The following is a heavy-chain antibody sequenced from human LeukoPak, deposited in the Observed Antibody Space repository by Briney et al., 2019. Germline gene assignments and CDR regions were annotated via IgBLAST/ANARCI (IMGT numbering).Heavy chain of an antibody. J-gene: IGHJ5*02. CDR1: GLTFKNAR. CDR3: TTDWYVDSWPFDP. CDR2: IKNTTDTETI. D-gene: IGHD3-3*01. V-gene: IGHV3-15*01. Sequence: GGSLRLSCVGSGLTFKNARMNWVRQAPGKGLEWVGRIKNTTDTETIDYAAPVKGRFTISRDDSKNTVFLQMNSLKTEGTAVYYCTTDWYVDSWPFDPWGQGTLVTVSS.